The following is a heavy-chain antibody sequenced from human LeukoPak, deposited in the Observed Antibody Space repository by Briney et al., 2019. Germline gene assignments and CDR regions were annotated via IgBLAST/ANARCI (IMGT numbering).Heavy chain of an antibody. D-gene: IGHD2-2*01. CDR3: AKNPAALDWFDP. CDR1: GFTFSSYA. Sequence: PGGSLRLYCAASGFTFSSYAMSWVRQAPGKGLEWVSAISGSGGSTYYADSVKGRFTISRDNSKNTLYLQMNSLRAEDTAVYYCAKNPAALDWFDPWGQGTLVTVSS. J-gene: IGHJ5*02. V-gene: IGHV3-23*01. CDR2: ISGSGGST.